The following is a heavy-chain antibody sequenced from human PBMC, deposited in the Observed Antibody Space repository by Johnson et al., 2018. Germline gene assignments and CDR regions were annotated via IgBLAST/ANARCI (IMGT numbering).Heavy chain of an antibody. Sequence: VQLVQSGGGLVQPGGSLRLSCAASGFTFSSYAMSWVRQAPGKGLEWVSAISGDGGCTNYADSVKGRFTISRDNSKNTLYLQMNSLRAEDTAVYYCATHRDFWSGYYWGQGTLVTASS. CDR3: ATHRDFWSGYY. CDR1: GFTFSSYA. J-gene: IGHJ4*02. V-gene: IGHV3-23*04. CDR2: ISGDGGCT. D-gene: IGHD3-3*01.